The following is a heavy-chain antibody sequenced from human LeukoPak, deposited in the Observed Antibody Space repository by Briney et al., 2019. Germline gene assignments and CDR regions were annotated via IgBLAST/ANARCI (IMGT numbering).Heavy chain of an antibody. V-gene: IGHV3-30-3*01. Sequence: GGSLRLSCAASGFTFSSYAMHWVRQAPGKGLEWVAVISYDGSNKYYADSVKGRFTVSRDNAKNTLYLQVNNLRAEDTAVYYCARGPSSNWSGLDFWGQGTLLTVSS. D-gene: IGHD6-13*01. J-gene: IGHJ4*02. CDR3: ARGPSSNWSGLDF. CDR2: ISYDGSNK. CDR1: GFTFSSYA.